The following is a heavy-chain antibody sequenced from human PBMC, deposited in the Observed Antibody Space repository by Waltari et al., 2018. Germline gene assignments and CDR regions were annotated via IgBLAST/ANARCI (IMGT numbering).Heavy chain of an antibody. J-gene: IGHJ4*02. CDR2: ISYDGSNK. CDR1: GFTFSSYA. D-gene: IGHD3-22*01. CDR3: ARRGYDSSGYYPFDY. Sequence: QVQLVESGGGVVQPGRSLRPSCAASGFTFSSYAMHWVRQAPGKGLEWVAVISYDGSNKYYADSVKGRFTISRDNSKNTLYLQMNSLRAEDTAVYYCARRGYDSSGYYPFDYWGQGTLVTVSS. V-gene: IGHV3-30*01.